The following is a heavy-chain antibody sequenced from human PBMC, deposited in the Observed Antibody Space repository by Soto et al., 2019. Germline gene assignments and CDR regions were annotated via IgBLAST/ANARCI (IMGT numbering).Heavy chain of an antibody. D-gene: IGHD1-1*01. CDR3: ARTENDILNPWFDP. V-gene: IGHV3-30-3*01. CDR2: ISYDGSNK. J-gene: IGHJ5*02. Sequence: GGSLRLSCAASGFTFSSYAMHWVRQAPGKGLEWVAVISYDGSNKYYADSVKGRFTISRDNSKNTLYLQMNSLRAEDTAVYYCARTENDILNPWFDPWGQGTLFTVSS. CDR1: GFTFSSYA.